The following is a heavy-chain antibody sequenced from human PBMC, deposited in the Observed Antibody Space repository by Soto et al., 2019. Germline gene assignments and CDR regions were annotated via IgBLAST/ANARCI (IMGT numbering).Heavy chain of an antibody. Sequence: PGGSLRLSCAASGFICSSYDMSWVRQAPGKGLEWVSIILVDGRTFYVDSAKGRFTISRDSSQNTVYLPMNSLTAGDTALYYCAQATAGGGCAFDIWGQGTMVTVSS. J-gene: IGHJ3*02. CDR1: GFICSSYD. CDR3: AQATAGGGCAFDI. CDR2: ILVDGRT. V-gene: IGHV3-23*01. D-gene: IGHD2-8*02.